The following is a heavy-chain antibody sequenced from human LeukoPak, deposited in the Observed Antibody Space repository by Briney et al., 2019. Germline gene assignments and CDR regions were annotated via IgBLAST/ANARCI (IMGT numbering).Heavy chain of an antibody. CDR3: ARAEAAVAGTSYDS. CDR2: INPNSGGA. J-gene: IGHJ4*02. Sequence: ASVKVSCKASGYTFTDYYIHWVRQAPGQGLEWMGWINPNSGGAKYAQEFQGRVTMARDTSISTLYMEVSSLKSDDTAVYYCARAEAAVAGTSYDSWGQGTLVTVSS. CDR1: GYTFTDYY. D-gene: IGHD6-19*01. V-gene: IGHV1-2*02.